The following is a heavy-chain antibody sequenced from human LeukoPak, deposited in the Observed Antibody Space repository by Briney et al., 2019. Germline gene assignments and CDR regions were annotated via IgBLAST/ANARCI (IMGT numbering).Heavy chain of an antibody. V-gene: IGHV3-53*01. CDR1: GFTVSSNY. J-gene: IGHJ6*02. CDR3: ARVGYYYYGMDV. CDR2: IYSGGST. Sequence: GGSLRLSCAASGFTVSSNYMSWVRQAPGKGLEWVSIIYSGGSTYYADSVKGRFTISRDNSKNTLYLQMNSLRAEDTAVYYCARVGYYYYGMDVWGQGTTVTVSS.